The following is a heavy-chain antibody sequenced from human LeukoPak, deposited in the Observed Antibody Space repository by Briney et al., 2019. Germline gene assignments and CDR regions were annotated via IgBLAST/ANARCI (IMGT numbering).Heavy chain of an antibody. CDR2: INHSGST. D-gene: IGHD4-23*01. J-gene: IGHJ4*02. Sequence: SETLSLTCAVYGGSFSGYYWSWIRQPPGKGLEWIGEINHSGSTNYNPSLKSRVTISVDTSKNQFSLKLSSVTAADTAVYYCARRNWYGGGYWGQGTLVTVSS. CDR1: GGSFSGYY. V-gene: IGHV4-34*01. CDR3: ARRNWYGGGY.